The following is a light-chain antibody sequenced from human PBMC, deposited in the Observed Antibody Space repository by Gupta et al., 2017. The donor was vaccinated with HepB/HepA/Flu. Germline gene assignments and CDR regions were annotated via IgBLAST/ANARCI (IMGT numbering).Light chain of an antibody. V-gene: IGLV7-43*01. J-gene: IGLJ3*02. CDR3: LLHDGGDWV. CDR1: TGAVTSGYY. Sequence: TVVTQEPSLTVSPGGTVTLTCASSTGAVTSGYYTNWFQQKPGQPPRALIYTTTNNHAGTPARFSGSVLGGKAALTLAGVQAEDEDEYYCLLHDGGDWVFGGGTKVTVL. CDR2: TTT.